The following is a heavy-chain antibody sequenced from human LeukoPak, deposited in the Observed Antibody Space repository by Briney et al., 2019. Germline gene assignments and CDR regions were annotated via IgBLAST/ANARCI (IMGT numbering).Heavy chain of an antibody. CDR2: INHSGST. CDR1: GGSFSGYY. Sequence: PSETLSLTCAVYGGSFSGYYWSWIRQPPGKGLEWIGEINHSGSTNYNPSLKSRVTISVDTSKNQFSLKLSSVTAADTAVYYCARGGPNFMVRGVRNWFDPWGQGTLVTVSS. V-gene: IGHV4-34*01. D-gene: IGHD3-10*01. CDR3: ARGGPNFMVRGVRNWFDP. J-gene: IGHJ5*02.